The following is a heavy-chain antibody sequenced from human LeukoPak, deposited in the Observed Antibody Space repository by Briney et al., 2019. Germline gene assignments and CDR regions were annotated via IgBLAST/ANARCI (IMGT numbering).Heavy chain of an antibody. CDR2: ISSSSSTI. J-gene: IGHJ3*02. D-gene: IGHD3-22*01. Sequence: GGSLRLSCAASGFTFSSYSMNWVRQAPGKGLEWVSYISSSSSTIYYADSVRGRFTISRDNAMNSLYLQMNSLRAEDTAVYYCTRDHHRRHYDSQARNTFDIWGQGTMVTVSS. V-gene: IGHV3-48*01. CDR3: TRDHHRRHYDSQARNTFDI. CDR1: GFTFSSYS.